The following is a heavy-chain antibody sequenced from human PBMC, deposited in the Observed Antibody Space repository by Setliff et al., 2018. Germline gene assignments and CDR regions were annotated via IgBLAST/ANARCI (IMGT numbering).Heavy chain of an antibody. V-gene: IGHV4-34*01. Sequence: PSETLSLTCAVYGGSFSGYYWSWIRQPPGKGLEWIGEINHSGSTNYNPSLKSRVTISVDKSKNQFSLKLSSVTAADTAMYYCARDYYDSRGSYAFDIWGQGTVVTVSS. D-gene: IGHD3-22*01. CDR1: GGSFSGYY. CDR2: INHSGST. CDR3: ARDYYDSRGSYAFDI. J-gene: IGHJ3*02.